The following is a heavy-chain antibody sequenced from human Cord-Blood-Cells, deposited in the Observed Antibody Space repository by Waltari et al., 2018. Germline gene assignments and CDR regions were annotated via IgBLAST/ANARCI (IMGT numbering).Heavy chain of an antibody. CDR1: GGHFRRYA. V-gene: IGHV1-69*01. D-gene: IGHD6-6*01. Sequence: QVQLVQSGAEVKTPGSSVKVPCKAYGGHFRRYAISWVRQAPGQGLARLGVIIPIFGTSNYAQKFQGRVTITADESTSTAYMELSSLRSEDTAVYYCASGWIAARPYNWFDPWGQGTLVTVSS. J-gene: IGHJ5*02. CDR3: ASGWIAARPYNWFDP. CDR2: IIPIFGTS.